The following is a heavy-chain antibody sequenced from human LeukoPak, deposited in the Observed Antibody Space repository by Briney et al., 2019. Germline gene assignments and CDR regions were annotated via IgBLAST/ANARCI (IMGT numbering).Heavy chain of an antibody. CDR2: IYYSGST. CDR1: GGSISSYY. V-gene: IGHV4-59*01. Sequence: PSETLSLTCTVSGGSISSYYWSWIRQPPGKGLEWIGYIYYSGSTNYNPSLKSRVTISVDTSKNQFSLKLSSVTAADTAVYYCASLSYDSSGYCPSWGRGTLVTVSS. CDR3: ASLSYDSSGYCPS. D-gene: IGHD3-22*01. J-gene: IGHJ2*01.